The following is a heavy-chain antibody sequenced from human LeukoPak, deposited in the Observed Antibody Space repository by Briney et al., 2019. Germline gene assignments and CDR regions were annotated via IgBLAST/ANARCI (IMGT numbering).Heavy chain of an antibody. CDR3: ARDRQDSQGSGYLAWFDP. D-gene: IGHD3-22*01. V-gene: IGHV3-11*01. Sequence: SGGSLRLSCAASGFTFSDCYMSWIRQAPGKGLEWVSYISSSGSTIYYADSVKGRFTISRDNAKNSLYLQMNSLRAEDTAVYYCARDRQDSQGSGYLAWFDPWGQGTLVTVSS. CDR1: GFTFSDCY. J-gene: IGHJ5*02. CDR2: ISSSGSTI.